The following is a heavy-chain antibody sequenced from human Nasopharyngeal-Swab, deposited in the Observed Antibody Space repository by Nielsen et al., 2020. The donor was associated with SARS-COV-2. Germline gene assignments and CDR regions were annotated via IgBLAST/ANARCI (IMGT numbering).Heavy chain of an antibody. Sequence: GESLKISCAASGFTFSSYWMSWVRQAPGKGLEWVANIKQGGSDQYYVDSVKGRFTISRDNAKNSLYLQMNSLRAEDTAVYYCARSTSSSWYRPLDYWGQGTLV. CDR1: GFTFSSYW. CDR3: ARSTSSSWYRPLDY. CDR2: IKQGGSDQ. V-gene: IGHV3-7*03. J-gene: IGHJ4*02. D-gene: IGHD6-13*01.